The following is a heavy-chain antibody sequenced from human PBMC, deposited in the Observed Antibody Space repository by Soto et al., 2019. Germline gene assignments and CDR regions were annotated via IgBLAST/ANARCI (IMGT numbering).Heavy chain of an antibody. CDR2: ISYDGSNK. J-gene: IGHJ6*02. Sequence: TGGSLRLSCAASGFTFSSYGMHWVRQARGKGLEWLAVISYDGSNKYYADSVKCRFTISRDNSKNTLYLQVNSLRTESTAVDYGAKDRFKSTIFPKDVWGQGTTVTV. V-gene: IGHV3-30*18. CDR3: AKDRFKSTIFPKDV. CDR1: GFTFSSYG. D-gene: IGHD3-10*02.